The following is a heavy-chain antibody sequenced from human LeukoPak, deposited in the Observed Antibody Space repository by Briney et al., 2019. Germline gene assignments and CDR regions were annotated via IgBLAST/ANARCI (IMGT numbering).Heavy chain of an antibody. CDR1: GFTFDDYA. CDR3: AKERSGFDP. CDR2: ISWNSGSI. Sequence: GGSLRLSCTASGFTFDDYAMHWVRQAPGKGLEWVSGISWNSGSIGYADSVKGRFTISRDNAKNSLYLQMNSLRAEDTALYYCAKERSGFDPWGQGTLVTVSS. V-gene: IGHV3-9*01. J-gene: IGHJ5*02.